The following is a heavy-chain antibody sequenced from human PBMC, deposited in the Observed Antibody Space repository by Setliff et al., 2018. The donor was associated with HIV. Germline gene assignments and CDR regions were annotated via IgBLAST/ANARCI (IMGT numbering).Heavy chain of an antibody. Sequence: GGSLRLSCAASGFTFSTNWMSWVRQAPGKGLEWVANIKPDGSEKYYVDSLRDRFTISRDNAKNSMYLQMNSLTAEDTAVYYCAKGGGYSYGHNWFEPWGQGARVTV. CDR3: AKGGGYSYGHNWFEP. CDR1: GFTFSTNW. CDR2: IKPDGSEK. D-gene: IGHD5-18*01. J-gene: IGHJ5*02. V-gene: IGHV3-7*03.